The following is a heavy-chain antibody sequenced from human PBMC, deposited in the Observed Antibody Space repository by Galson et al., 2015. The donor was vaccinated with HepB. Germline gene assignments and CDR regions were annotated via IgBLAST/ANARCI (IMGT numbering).Heavy chain of an antibody. D-gene: IGHD2-15*01. CDR1: GYTFTSYG. CDR2: VSAYNGNT. V-gene: IGHV1-18*01. CDR3: ARVGVVAATYSEAFDI. Sequence: SVKVSCKASGYTFTSYGISWVRQAPGQGLEWMGWVSAYNGNTNYAQKLQGRVTMTTDTSTSTAYMELRSLRSDDTAVYYCARVGVVAATYSEAFDIWGQGTMVTVSS. J-gene: IGHJ3*02.